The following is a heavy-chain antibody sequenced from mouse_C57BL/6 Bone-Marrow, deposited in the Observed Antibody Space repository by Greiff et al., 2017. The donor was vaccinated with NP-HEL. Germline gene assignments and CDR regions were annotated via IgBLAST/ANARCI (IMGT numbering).Heavy chain of an antibody. J-gene: IGHJ1*03. CDR2: IYPRSGNT. D-gene: IGHD1-1*01. CDR1: GYTFTSYG. V-gene: IGHV1-81*01. CDR3: ARGYYYGSSWYFDV. Sequence: QVQLQQSGAELARPGASVKLSCKASGYTFTSYGISWVKQRTGQGLEWIGEIYPRSGNTYYNEKFKGKATLTADKSSSTAYMELRSLTSEDSAVYFCARGYYYGSSWYFDVWGTVTTVTVSS.